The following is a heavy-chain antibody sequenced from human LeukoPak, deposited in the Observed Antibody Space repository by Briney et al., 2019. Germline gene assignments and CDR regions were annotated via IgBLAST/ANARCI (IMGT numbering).Heavy chain of an antibody. CDR2: MNPNTGDS. CDR3: ARDTNYYDSSGLPSFDP. J-gene: IGHJ5*02. CDR1: GYTFTTYH. Sequence: ALVKVSCGTSGYTFTTYHVNWVRQATGQGLEWMGWMNPNTGDSGYAQKFQGRVTITRDTSISTAYMELSSLRSDDTAAYYCARDTNYYDSSGLPSFDPWGQGTLVTVSS. V-gene: IGHV1-8*03. D-gene: IGHD3-22*01.